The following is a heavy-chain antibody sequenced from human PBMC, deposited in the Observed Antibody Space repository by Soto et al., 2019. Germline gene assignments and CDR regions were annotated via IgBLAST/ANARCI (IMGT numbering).Heavy chain of an antibody. CDR2: ITAFTVNT. V-gene: IGHV1-18*01. CDR1: GYTFTDYV. CDR3: ARISQSDFWSGYYYFFDY. J-gene: IGHJ4*02. Sequence: QVHLVQFGAEVEKPGDSVKVSCKASGYTFTDYVISWVRQAPGQGLQWMGWITAFTVNTKYAQQFQGRVTMTTDTSTSTAYMELRSLESDDTAVYYCARISQSDFWSGYYYFFDYRGQGTLVTVSS. D-gene: IGHD3-3*01.